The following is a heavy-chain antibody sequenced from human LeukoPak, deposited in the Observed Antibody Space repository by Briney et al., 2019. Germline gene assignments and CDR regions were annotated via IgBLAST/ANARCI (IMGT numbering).Heavy chain of an antibody. V-gene: IGHV1-69*06. CDR2: IIPIFGTA. Sequence: SVKVSCKASGGTFSSYAISWVRQAPGQGLEWMGGIIPIFGTANYAQKFHGRVTITADKSTSTAYMELSSLRSEDTAVYYCAREESSLDAFDIWGQGTMVTVSS. D-gene: IGHD6-13*01. CDR3: AREESSLDAFDI. J-gene: IGHJ3*02. CDR1: GGTFSSYA.